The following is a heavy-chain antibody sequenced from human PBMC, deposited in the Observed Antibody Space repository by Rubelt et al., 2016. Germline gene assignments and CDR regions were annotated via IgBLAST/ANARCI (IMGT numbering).Heavy chain of an antibody. CDR3: ARGGGYGPFL. CDR2: IYYGGST. V-gene: IGHV4-61*01. CDR1: GASVTSSSFY. Sequence: QVQLQESGPGLVKPSETLSLTCTVSGASVTSSSFYWSWIRQPPGKGLEWIGYIYYGGSTNYNPPLESRVTISTDASKNQFSLEMTSVTAADTAVYYCARGGGYGPFLWGQGTLVTVSS. J-gene: IGHJ4*02. D-gene: IGHD4-17*01.